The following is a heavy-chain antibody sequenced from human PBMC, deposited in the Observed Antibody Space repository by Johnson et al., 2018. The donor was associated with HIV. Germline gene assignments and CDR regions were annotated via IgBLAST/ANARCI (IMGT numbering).Heavy chain of an antibody. V-gene: IGHV3-9*01. CDR1: GFTFSSYW. D-gene: IGHD3-10*01. CDR2: ISWNSGSI. CDR3: AKDISADYYGSGSYRAFDI. J-gene: IGHJ3*02. Sequence: VQLVESGGVLVQPGESLRLSCAASGFTFSSYWMSWVRQAPGKGLEWVSGISWNSGSIGYADSVKGRFTISRDNAKNSLYLQMNSLRAEDTALYYCAKDISADYYGSGSYRAFDIWGQGTMVTVSS.